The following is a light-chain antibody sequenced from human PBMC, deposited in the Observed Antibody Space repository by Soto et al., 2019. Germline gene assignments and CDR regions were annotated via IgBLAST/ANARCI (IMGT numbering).Light chain of an antibody. J-gene: IGKJ1*01. CDR1: QSVSNNY. V-gene: IGKV3-20*01. CDR2: GAS. Sequence: ETVLTQSPGTLSLSPGERATLFCRASQSVSNNYLAWYQQKPGQAPRLLIYGASSRATGIPDRFSGSGSGTDFRLTIRRLEPEDSAVYYCQQHGTSPPSWTFGQGTKVEIK. CDR3: QQHGTSPPSWT.